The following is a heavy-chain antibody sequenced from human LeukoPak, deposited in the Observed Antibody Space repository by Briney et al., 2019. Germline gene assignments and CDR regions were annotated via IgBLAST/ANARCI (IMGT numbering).Heavy chain of an antibody. V-gene: IGHV3-43D*03. CDR2: ISWDGART. J-gene: IGHJ4*02. D-gene: IGHD3-22*01. CDR3: AKSHYYHSSTKTAYFDS. CDR1: GFSFDDYA. Sequence: PGGSLRLSCAASGFSFDDYAMHWVRQPPGKGLEWVSRISWDGARTYYADSVKGRFTISRDNNKNSLYLQMNSLRSEDTAFYYCAKSHYYHSSTKTAYFDSWGQGTLVTVSS.